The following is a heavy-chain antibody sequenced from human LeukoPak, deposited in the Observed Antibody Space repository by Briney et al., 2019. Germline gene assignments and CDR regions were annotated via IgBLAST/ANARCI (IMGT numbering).Heavy chain of an antibody. V-gene: IGHV3-48*01. CDR2: ISSSSSNI. CDR3: VRVKGTYFDY. J-gene: IGHJ4*02. CDR1: GFPLSSYS. Sequence: GGSLRLSCAASGFPLSSYSINWVRQAPGKGLEWVSYISSSSSNIHYLDSVQGRLTVSRDKDKNSLFLQIDSPRAEDTAVYYCVRVKGTYFDYWGQGTLVTVSS. D-gene: IGHD1-1*01.